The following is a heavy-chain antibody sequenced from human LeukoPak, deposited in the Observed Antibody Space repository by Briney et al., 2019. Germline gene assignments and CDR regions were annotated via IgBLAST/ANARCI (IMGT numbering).Heavy chain of an antibody. D-gene: IGHD3-22*01. CDR2: INHSGST. J-gene: IGHJ3*02. V-gene: IGHV4-34*01. CDR1: GGSFSGYY. Sequence: SETLSLTCAVNGGSFSGYYWSWIRQPPGKGLEWIGEINHSGSTNYNPSLKSRVTISVDTSKNQFSLKLSSVTAADTAVYYCAKKMYYYDSSGYYRNDAFDIWGQGTMVTVSS. CDR3: AKKMYYYDSSGYYRNDAFDI.